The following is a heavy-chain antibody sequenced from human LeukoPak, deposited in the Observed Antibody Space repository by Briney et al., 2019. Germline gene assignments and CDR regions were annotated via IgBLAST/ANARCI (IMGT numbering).Heavy chain of an antibody. CDR1: GYSFTSYW. CDR2: IYPGDSDT. V-gene: IGHV5-51*01. J-gene: IGHJ6*02. D-gene: IGHD2-2*01. Sequence: GESLKISCKGSGYSFTSYWIGWVRQMPGKGLDWMGIIYPGDSDTRYSPSFQGQVTISADKSISTAYLQWSSLKASDTAMCYCARLHGYCSSTSCAYYYGMDVWGQGTTVTVSS. CDR3: ARLHGYCSSTSCAYYYGMDV.